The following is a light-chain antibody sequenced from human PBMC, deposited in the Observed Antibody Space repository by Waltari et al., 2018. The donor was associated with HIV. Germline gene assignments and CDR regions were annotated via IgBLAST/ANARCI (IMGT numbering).Light chain of an antibody. J-gene: IGLJ3*02. CDR1: SSDVGSYNV. V-gene: IGLV2-23*01. CDR2: EDN. Sequence: QSALTQPASVSGSPGQSITISCTGTSSDVGSYNVVSWYQQHPGKAPKLMIYEDNKPPSGVSNRFSGSKSGTTASLTISGLQPEDEADYYCCSYTGSTTWVFGGGTKLTVL. CDR3: CSYTGSTTWV.